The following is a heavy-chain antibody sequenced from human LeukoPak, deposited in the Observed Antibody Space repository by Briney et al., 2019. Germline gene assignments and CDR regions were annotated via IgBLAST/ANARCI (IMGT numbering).Heavy chain of an antibody. Sequence: GGSLRLSCAASGFTFSRYDMHWVRQATGKGLEWVSGIGTAGDTYYAGFVKGRFTISRENAKNSLYLQMNSLTAGDTAVYYCAGAGSETQWRAFDFWGQGALVTVFS. CDR3: AGAGSETQWRAFDF. CDR2: IGTAGDT. CDR1: GFTFSRYD. V-gene: IGHV3-13*01. D-gene: IGHD6-19*01. J-gene: IGHJ4*02.